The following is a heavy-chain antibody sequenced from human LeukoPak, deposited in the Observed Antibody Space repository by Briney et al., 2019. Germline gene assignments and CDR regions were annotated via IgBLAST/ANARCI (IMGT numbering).Heavy chain of an antibody. D-gene: IGHD1-26*01. V-gene: IGHV3-74*01. CDR2: INSDGSST. CDR3: ASEGGSYYD. Sequence: GGSLRLSCAASGFTFSSSWMHWVRQAPEKGLVWVSRINSDGSSTSYADSVKGRFTISRDNAKNSLYLQMNSLRAEDTAVYYCASEGGSYYDWGQGTLVTVSS. J-gene: IGHJ4*02. CDR1: GFTFSSSW.